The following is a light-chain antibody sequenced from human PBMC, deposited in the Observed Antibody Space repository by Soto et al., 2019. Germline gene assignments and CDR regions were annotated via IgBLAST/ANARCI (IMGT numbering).Light chain of an antibody. Sequence: DFQMTQSPSTLSASVGDRVTITCRASQNINNWVAWYQQKPGKATKFLIYDASTLQRGVSARVSCSGFGTEFSLTINSLHPDDSGSYYCQHTRTFGQGTKVEVK. CDR2: DAS. CDR3: QHTRT. V-gene: IGKV1-5*01. J-gene: IGKJ1*01. CDR1: QNINNW.